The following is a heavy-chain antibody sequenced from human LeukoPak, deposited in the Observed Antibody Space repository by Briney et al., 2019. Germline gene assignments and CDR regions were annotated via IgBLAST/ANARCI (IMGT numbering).Heavy chain of an antibody. V-gene: IGHV3-23*01. Sequence: GGSLRLSCAASGFIFSNCAMSWVRQAPGKGLEWVSAISGSGGSTYYADSVKGRFTISRDNSKNTLYLQMNSLRAEDTAVYYCAKYYYDGSGYPDPYFDYWGQGTLVTVSS. CDR2: ISGSGGST. D-gene: IGHD3-22*01. CDR3: AKYYYDGSGYPDPYFDY. CDR1: GFIFSNCA. J-gene: IGHJ4*02.